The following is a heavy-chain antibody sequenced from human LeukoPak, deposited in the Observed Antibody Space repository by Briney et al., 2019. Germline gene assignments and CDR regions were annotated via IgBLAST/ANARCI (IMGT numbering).Heavy chain of an antibody. CDR1: GFTFSSYA. D-gene: IGHD6-19*01. CDR2: ISSNGDRT. Sequence: PGGSLRLSCSASGFTFSSYAMHWVRQAPGKRLEFVSAISSNGDRTYYADSVKGRFTISRDNSNHTLYLQMSSLRAEDTAVYYCVKEMGDSGWYAVDYWGQGTLVTVSS. V-gene: IGHV3-64D*06. CDR3: VKEMGDSGWYAVDY. J-gene: IGHJ4*02.